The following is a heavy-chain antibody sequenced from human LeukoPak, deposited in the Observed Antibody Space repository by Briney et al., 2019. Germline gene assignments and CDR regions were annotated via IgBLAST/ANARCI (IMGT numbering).Heavy chain of an antibody. V-gene: IGHV4-4*02. CDR2: IYHSGST. D-gene: IGHD6-13*01. CDR3: ARTLSYSSSWSVDY. J-gene: IGHJ4*02. Sequence: SETLSLTCAVSGGSISSSNWWSWVRQSPGKGLEWIGEIYHSGSTNYNPSLKSRVTISVDKSKNQFSLKLSSVTAADTAVYYCARTLSYSSSWSVDYWGQGTLVTVSS. CDR1: GGSISSSNW.